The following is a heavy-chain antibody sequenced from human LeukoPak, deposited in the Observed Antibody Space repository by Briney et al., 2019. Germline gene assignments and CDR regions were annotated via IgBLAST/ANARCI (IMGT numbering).Heavy chain of an antibody. J-gene: IGHJ4*02. D-gene: IGHD7-27*01. CDR1: RFSFGDYG. CDR2: IKSKIYGGTT. Sequence: GGSLRLSCTTSRFSFGDYGMNWVRQAPGKGLEWVGFIKSKIYGGTTEYAASVKGRFTISREESKNTAYLQMNSLKTEDTAVYCSSTKCLGFDNWGQGTLVTVSS. V-gene: IGHV3-49*04. CDR3: STKCLGFDN.